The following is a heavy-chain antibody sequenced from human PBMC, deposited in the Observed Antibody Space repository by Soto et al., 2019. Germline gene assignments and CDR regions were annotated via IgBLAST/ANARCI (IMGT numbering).Heavy chain of an antibody. J-gene: IGHJ4*02. CDR1: GGSFSGYY. D-gene: IGHD5-12*01. CDR3: ARLVGIVATTIDY. CDR2: INHSGST. Sequence: SETLSLTCAVYGGSFSGYYWSWIRQPPGKGLEWIGEINHSGSTNYNPSLKSRVTISVDTSKNQFSLKLSSVTAADTAVYYCARLVGIVATTIDYWGRGTLVTVSS. V-gene: IGHV4-34*01.